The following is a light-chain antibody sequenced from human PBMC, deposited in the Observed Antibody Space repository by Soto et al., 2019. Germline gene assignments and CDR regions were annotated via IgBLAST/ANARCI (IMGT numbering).Light chain of an antibody. CDR1: QSLLYSSNNKNY. Sequence: DFVMTQSPDSLAVSLGERATINCKSSQSLLYSSNNKNYLAWYQQKPGQPPKLLIYWASTRESGVPDRFSGSGSGTDFTRTISSLQAEDVAVYYCQQYYSTLYSFGQGTKLEIK. J-gene: IGKJ2*01. CDR3: QQYYSTLYS. V-gene: IGKV4-1*01. CDR2: WAS.